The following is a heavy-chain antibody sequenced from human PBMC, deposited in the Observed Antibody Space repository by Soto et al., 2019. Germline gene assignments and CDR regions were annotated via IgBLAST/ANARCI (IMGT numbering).Heavy chain of an antibody. Sequence: ASVKVSCKASGGTFSSYAISWVRQAPGQGLEWMGGIIPIFGTANYAQKFQGRVTITADESTSTAYMELSSLRSEDTAVYYCARVAVPGIAVAGTDYYYYYGMDVWGQGTTVTVSS. CDR1: GGTFSSYA. CDR3: ARVAVPGIAVAGTDYYYYYGMDV. CDR2: IIPIFGTA. V-gene: IGHV1-69*13. D-gene: IGHD6-19*01. J-gene: IGHJ6*02.